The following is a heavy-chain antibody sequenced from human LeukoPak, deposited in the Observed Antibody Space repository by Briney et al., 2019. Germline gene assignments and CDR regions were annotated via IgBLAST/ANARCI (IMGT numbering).Heavy chain of an antibody. Sequence: PRGSLRLSCVASGFNFGSYGMHWVRQTPDKGLEWVAGISYDGRTQNYADSVKGRFTISRDNSKSTLYLQMNSLRPEDTAVYYCARSLRDAFDIWGQGTMVTVSS. CDR2: ISYDGRTQ. J-gene: IGHJ3*02. V-gene: IGHV3-30*03. CDR3: ARSLRDAFDI. CDR1: GFNFGSYG.